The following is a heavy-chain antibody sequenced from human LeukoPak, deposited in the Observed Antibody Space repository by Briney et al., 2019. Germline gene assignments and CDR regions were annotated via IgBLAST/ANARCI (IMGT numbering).Heavy chain of an antibody. Sequence: PSETLSLTCGVSGYSISSGYYWAWMRQPPGKGLEWIGSVYHTGSTHYNTSLKSRVTVSVDTSKNQFSLKLTYVTAADTAVYYCAREGNSLNWFDPWGQGTLVTVSS. CDR1: GYSISSGYY. CDR2: VYHTGST. D-gene: IGHD2/OR15-2a*01. J-gene: IGHJ5*02. V-gene: IGHV4-38-2*02. CDR3: AREGNSLNWFDP.